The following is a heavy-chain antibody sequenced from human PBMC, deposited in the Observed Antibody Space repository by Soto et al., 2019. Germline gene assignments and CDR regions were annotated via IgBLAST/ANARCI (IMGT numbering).Heavy chain of an antibody. J-gene: IGHJ5*02. CDR3: AREAHYINWFDP. CDR1: GFTFSSYS. V-gene: IGHV3-48*02. D-gene: IGHD4-4*01. Sequence: EVQLVESGGGLVQPGGSLRLSCAASGFTFSSYSMNWVRQAPGKGLEWVSYISSSSSTIYYADSVKGRFTISRDNAKNSLYLQMNTLRDEDTAVYYCAREAHYINWFDPWGQGTLVTVSS. CDR2: ISSSSSTI.